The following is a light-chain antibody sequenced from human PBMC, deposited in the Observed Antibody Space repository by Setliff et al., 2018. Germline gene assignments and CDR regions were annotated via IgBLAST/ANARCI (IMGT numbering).Light chain of an antibody. Sequence: QSVLSQPPSASGSPGQSVTISCTGTSSDIGDYNYVSWYQHHPGKAPKLLIYDVDKRPSGVPDRFSGSKSGNTASLTVSGLQADDEADYYCCAYAGSSKKIFGTGTKVTVL. V-gene: IGLV2-8*01. CDR2: DVD. CDR1: SSDIGDYNY. CDR3: CAYAGSSKKI. J-gene: IGLJ1*01.